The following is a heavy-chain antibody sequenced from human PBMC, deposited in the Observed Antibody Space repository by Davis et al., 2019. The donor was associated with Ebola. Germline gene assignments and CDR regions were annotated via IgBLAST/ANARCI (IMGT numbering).Heavy chain of an antibody. CDR1: GGSISSYY. V-gene: IGHV4-59*01. Sequence: MPGGSLRLSCTVSGGSISSYYWSWIRQPPGKGLEWIGYIYYSGSTNYNPSLKSRVTISVDTSKNQFSLKLSSVTAADTAVYYCARDAYCGGDCYSGAFDIWGQGTMVTVSS. CDR3: ARDAYCGGDCYSGAFDI. D-gene: IGHD2-21*02. CDR2: IYYSGST. J-gene: IGHJ3*02.